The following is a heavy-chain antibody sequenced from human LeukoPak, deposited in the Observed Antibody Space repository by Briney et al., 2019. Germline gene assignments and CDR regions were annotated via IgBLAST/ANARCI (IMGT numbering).Heavy chain of an antibody. V-gene: IGHV1-18*01. D-gene: IGHD3-3*02. CDR2: ISAYNGNT. CDR3: ARSWLTFHYFDH. CDR1: GYTFTNYG. J-gene: IGHJ4*02. Sequence: ASLKVSCKASGYTFTNYGISWVRQAPGQGLEWMGWISAYNGNTNYAEKFQGRVTMTTDTSTSTAYMELGSLRSDDTAVYYCARSWLTFHYFDHWGQGTLVTVSS.